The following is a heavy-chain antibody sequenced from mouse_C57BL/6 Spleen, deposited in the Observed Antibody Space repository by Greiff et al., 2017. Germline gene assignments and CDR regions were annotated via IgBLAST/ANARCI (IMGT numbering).Heavy chain of an antibody. D-gene: IGHD6-5*01. CDR3: AKSPYDYGAMDY. CDR1: GYTFTSYW. CDR2: IHPNSGST. Sequence: QVQLKQPGAELVKPGASVKLSCKASGYTFTSYWMHWVKQRPGQGLEWIGMIHPNSGSTNYNEKFKSKATLTVDKSSSTAYMQLSSLTSEDSAVYDCAKSPYDYGAMDYWGQGTSVTVSS. V-gene: IGHV1-64*01. J-gene: IGHJ4*01.